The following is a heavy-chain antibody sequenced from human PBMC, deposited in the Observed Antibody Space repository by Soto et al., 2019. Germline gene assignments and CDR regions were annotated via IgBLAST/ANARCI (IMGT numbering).Heavy chain of an antibody. Sequence: QVQLVQSGAEVRKPGASVTVSCRSSGDSFNDYYIHWVRQAPGQGLEWMGWINPNSGVTKYAQKFQGWVSMTRETSIRTVYMQLSRLTSDDTAVYYCARESGGATATLDYYYFYMDVWGTGTTVTVSS. CDR3: ARESGGATATLDYYYFYMDV. CDR1: GDSFNDYY. CDR2: INPNSGVT. J-gene: IGHJ6*03. V-gene: IGHV1-2*04. D-gene: IGHD5-12*01.